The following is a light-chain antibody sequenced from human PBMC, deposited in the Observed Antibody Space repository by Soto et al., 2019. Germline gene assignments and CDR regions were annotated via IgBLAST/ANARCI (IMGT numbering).Light chain of an antibody. CDR1: QSIDTH. CDR3: QQTYSPPAT. J-gene: IGKJ1*01. CDR2: EAS. Sequence: DIRMTQSPSSLSASVGDRVTIACRASQSIDTHLNWYQQHPGKAPNALIYEASSLQSGVPSRFSGSGSGTDFPLTISGLQPDDSATYYCQQTYSPPATFGQGTKVEIK. V-gene: IGKV1-39*01.